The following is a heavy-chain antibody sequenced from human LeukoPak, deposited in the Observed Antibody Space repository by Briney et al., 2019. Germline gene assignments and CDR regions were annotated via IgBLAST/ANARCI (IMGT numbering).Heavy chain of an antibody. CDR1: GFTINHYG. J-gene: IGHJ4*02. CDR3: AKDEGPICLYGDCPFDY. D-gene: IGHD4-17*01. Sequence: TGRSLRLSCAASGFTINHYGIHWVRQAPGKGLEWVAVMSYDEGKNKYIDSVEGRFTLSRDNSKNTVYLQMNSLREEDTAVYYCAKDEGPICLYGDCPFDYWGQGNMVTVSS. CDR2: MSYDEGKN. V-gene: IGHV3-30*18.